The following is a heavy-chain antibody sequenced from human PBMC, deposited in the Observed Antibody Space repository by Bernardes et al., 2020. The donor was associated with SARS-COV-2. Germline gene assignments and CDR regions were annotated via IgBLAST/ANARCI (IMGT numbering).Heavy chain of an antibody. J-gene: IGHJ4*02. V-gene: IGHV3-23*01. CDR2: ISGSVGTT. D-gene: IGHD2-15*01. Sequence: GGSLSLSCAASGFTFSSYAMSWVRQAPGKGLEWVSSISGSVGTTFYADSVKGRFTISRDNSKNTLYLKMNSLRAEDTAVYFCAKFLAGSSPHRTGAVTYFDSWGPGTLVTVSS. CDR3: AKFLAGSSPHRTGAVTYFDS. CDR1: GFTFSSYA.